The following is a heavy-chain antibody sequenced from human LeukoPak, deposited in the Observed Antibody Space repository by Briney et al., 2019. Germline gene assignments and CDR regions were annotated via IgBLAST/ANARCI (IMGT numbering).Heavy chain of an antibody. CDR3: AKDDAWGRYKD. D-gene: IGHD3-16*01. V-gene: IGHV3-23*01. CDR2: ISPSGGIT. Sequence: GGTLRLSCAASGFTFSSHGMNWVRQAPGKGLEWVSGISPSGGITYYTDSVKGRFTISRDNSKNTVSLQMNSLRGDDTAVYYCAKDDAWGRYKDWGQGTLVTVSS. J-gene: IGHJ1*01. CDR1: GFTFSSHG.